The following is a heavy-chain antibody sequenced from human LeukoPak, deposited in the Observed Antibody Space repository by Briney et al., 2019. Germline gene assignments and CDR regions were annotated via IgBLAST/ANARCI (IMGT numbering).Heavy chain of an antibody. CDR2: IYHSGST. D-gene: IGHD3-10*01. V-gene: IGHV4-38-2*02. CDR3: ASFRSGSYYYYYMDV. J-gene: IGHJ6*03. CDR1: GYSISSGYY. Sequence: SETLSLTCTVSGYSISSGYYWGWIRQPPGKGLEWIGSIYHSGSTYYNPSLKSRVTISVDTSKNQFSLKLSSVTAADTAVYYCASFRSGSYYYYYMDVWGKGTTVTISS.